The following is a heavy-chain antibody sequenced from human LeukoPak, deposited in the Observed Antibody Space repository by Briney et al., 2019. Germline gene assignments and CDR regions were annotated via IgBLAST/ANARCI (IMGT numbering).Heavy chain of an antibody. Sequence: SETLSLTCTVSGGSISSYYWSWIRQPPGKGLEWIGYIYYSGSTNYNPSLKSRVIISVDTSKNQFSLKLSSVTAADTAVYYCARYLGLLGDAFDIWGQGTMVTVSS. D-gene: IGHD3-16*01. J-gene: IGHJ3*02. CDR2: IYYSGST. CDR3: ARYLGLLGDAFDI. CDR1: GGSISSYY. V-gene: IGHV4-59*01.